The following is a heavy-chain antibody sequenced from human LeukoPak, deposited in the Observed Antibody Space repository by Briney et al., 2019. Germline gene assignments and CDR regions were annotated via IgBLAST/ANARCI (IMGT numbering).Heavy chain of an antibody. V-gene: IGHV1-69*13. Sequence: GASVKVSCKASGYTFTSYGISWVRQAPGQGLEWMGGIIPIFGTANYAQKFQGRVTITADESTSTAYMELSSLRSEDTAVYYCARVGGWDHYYFDYWGQGTLVTVSS. CDR3: ARVGGWDHYYFDY. CDR2: IIPIFGTA. J-gene: IGHJ4*02. D-gene: IGHD6-19*01. CDR1: GYTFTSYG.